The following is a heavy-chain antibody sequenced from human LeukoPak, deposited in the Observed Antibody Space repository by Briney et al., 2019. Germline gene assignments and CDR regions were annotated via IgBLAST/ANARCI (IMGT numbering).Heavy chain of an antibody. D-gene: IGHD2-15*01. CDR3: ARAPGYCSGGSCYTYYFDY. J-gene: IGHJ4*02. V-gene: IGHV1-2*06. Sequence: GASVKVSCKASGYTFTGYYMHWVRQAPGQGLEWMGRINPNSGGTNYAQRFQGRVTTTRDTSISTAYMELSRLRSDDTAVYYCARAPGYCSGGSCYTYYFDYWGQGTLVTVSS. CDR2: INPNSGGT. CDR1: GYTFTGYY.